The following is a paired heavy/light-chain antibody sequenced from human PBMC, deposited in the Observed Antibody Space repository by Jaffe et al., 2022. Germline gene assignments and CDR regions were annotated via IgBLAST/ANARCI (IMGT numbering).Heavy chain of an antibody. CDR1: GGTFSSYA. V-gene: IGHV1-69*01. CDR2: IIPIFGTA. J-gene: IGHJ4*02. D-gene: IGHD2-2*01. CDR3: AVLYYCSSTSCYALEAGSRFDY. Sequence: QVQLVQSGAEVKKPGSSVKVSCKASGGTFSSYAISWVRQAPGQGLEWMGGIIPIFGTANYAQKFQGRVTITADESTSTAYMELSSLRSEDTAVYYCAVLYYCSSTSCYALEAGSRFDYWGQGTLVTVSS.
Light chain of an antibody. CDR3: MQGTHWPPKIT. V-gene: IGKV2-30*01. CDR1: QSLVYSDGNTY. J-gene: IGKJ3*01. CDR2: KVS. Sequence: DVVMTQSPLSLPVTLGQPASISCRSSQSLVYSDGNTYLNWFQQRPGQSPRRLIYKVSNRDSGVPDRFSGSGSGTDFTLKISRVEAEDVGVYYCMQGTHWPPKITFGPGTKVDIK.